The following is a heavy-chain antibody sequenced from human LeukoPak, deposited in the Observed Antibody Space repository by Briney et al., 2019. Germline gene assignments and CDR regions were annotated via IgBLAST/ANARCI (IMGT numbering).Heavy chain of an antibody. CDR1: RFTFNNCA. D-gene: IGHD5-12*01. J-gene: IGHJ4*02. V-gene: IGHV3-23*01. Sequence: GGTLRLSCAASRFTFNNCAMSWVRQAPGKGLEWVSAISGGGDSTSYADSVKGRFSISRDNSGNTLSLQMNSLGAEDTAVYFCAKTPQGYSAYYDYWGQGALVTVSS. CDR2: ISGGGDST. CDR3: AKTPQGYSAYYDY.